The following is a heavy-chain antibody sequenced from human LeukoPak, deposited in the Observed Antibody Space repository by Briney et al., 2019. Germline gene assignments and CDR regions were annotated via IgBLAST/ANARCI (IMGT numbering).Heavy chain of an antibody. V-gene: IGHV1-2*02. CDR3: ARSTWGSSGYYYATDY. CDR2: INPNSGGT. Sequence: ASVKVSCEASGYTFTGYYMHWVRQAPGQGLVWMGWINPNSGGTNYAQKFQGRVTMTRDTSISTAYMELSRLRSDDTAVYYCARSTWGSSGYYYATDYWGQGTLVTVSS. J-gene: IGHJ4*02. D-gene: IGHD3-22*01. CDR1: GYTFTGYY.